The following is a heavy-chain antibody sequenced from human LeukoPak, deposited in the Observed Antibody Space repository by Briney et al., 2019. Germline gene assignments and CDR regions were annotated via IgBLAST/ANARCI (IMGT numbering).Heavy chain of an antibody. D-gene: IGHD5-24*01. J-gene: IGHJ6*02. CDR3: ASVYKHGMDV. Sequence: ASVKVSCKASDYTFTRYGISWVRQAPGQGLEWMAIINPSGGSTSHAQKFQGRVTMTRDTSASTVYMELSSLRSEDTAVYYCASVYKHGMDVWGQGTTVTVSS. V-gene: IGHV1-46*01. CDR2: INPSGGST. CDR1: DYTFTRYG.